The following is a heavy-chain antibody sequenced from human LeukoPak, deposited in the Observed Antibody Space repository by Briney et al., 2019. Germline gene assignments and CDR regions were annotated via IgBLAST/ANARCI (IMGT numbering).Heavy chain of an antibody. D-gene: IGHD3-22*01. J-gene: IGHJ3*02. V-gene: IGHV4-39*07. Sequence: SETLSLTCTVSGGSISSSSYYWGWIRQPPGKGLEWIGSIYYSGSTYYNPSLKSRVTISVDTSKNQFSLKLSSVTAADTAVYYCARETVARDYYYDRDAFDIWGQGTMVTVSS. CDR1: GGSISSSSYY. CDR3: ARETVARDYYYDRDAFDI. CDR2: IYYSGST.